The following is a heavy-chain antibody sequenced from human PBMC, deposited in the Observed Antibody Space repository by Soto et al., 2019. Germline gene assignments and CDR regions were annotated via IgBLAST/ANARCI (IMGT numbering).Heavy chain of an antibody. D-gene: IGHD2-2*01. Sequence: SVKVSCKASGGTFSSYTISWVRQAPGQGLEWMGRIIPILGIANYAQKFQGRVTITADKSTSTAYMELSSLRSEDTAVYYFARAKEYQLLFGSEGGFDPWGQGTLVTVSS. CDR3: ARAKEYQLLFGSEGGFDP. CDR1: GGTFSSYT. J-gene: IGHJ5*02. V-gene: IGHV1-69*02. CDR2: IIPILGIA.